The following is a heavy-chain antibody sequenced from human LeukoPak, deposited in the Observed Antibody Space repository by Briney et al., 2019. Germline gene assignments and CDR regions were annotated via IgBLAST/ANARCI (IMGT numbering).Heavy chain of an antibody. CDR3: ARGKWSTRH. V-gene: IGHV3-21*01. J-gene: IGHJ4*02. CDR2: ISSSSSYI. Sequence: GGSLRLSCAASGFTFSSYYMNWVRQAPGKGLEWVSSISSSSSYINYADSVKGRFTISRDNAKNSLYLQMNSLRAEDTAVYYCARGKWSTRHWGQGTLVTVSS. CDR1: GFTFSSYY. D-gene: IGHD2-15*01.